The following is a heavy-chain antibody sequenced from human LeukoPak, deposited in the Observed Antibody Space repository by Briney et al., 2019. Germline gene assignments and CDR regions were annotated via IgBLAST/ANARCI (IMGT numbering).Heavy chain of an antibody. CDR1: GGSFSGYY. CDR2: MNPSGST. CDR3: ARGRQDVTMIVVVMTAVSYYLDV. V-gene: IGHV4-34*01. Sequence: SETLPLTCAVYGGSFSGYYWSWIRQPPEKGLEWIGEMNPSGSTNYNPSLKSRVTISVDTSKNQFSLELSSVTAADTAVYYCARGRQDVTMIVVVMTAVSYYLDVWGKGTTVTVS. J-gene: IGHJ6*03. D-gene: IGHD3-22*01.